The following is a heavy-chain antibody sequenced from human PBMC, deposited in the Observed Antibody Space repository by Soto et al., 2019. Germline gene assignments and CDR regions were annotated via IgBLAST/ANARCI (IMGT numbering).Heavy chain of an antibody. Sequence: QVQLVQSGAEVKKPGSSGKVSCKASGGTFSSYAISWVRQAPGQGLEWMGGIIPIFGTANYAQKFQGRVTITADESTSTAYMELSRLRSEDTAVYYCARVGVVVQAAPPNYCYYYGMDVWGQGTTVTVSS. CDR1: GGTFSSYA. CDR2: IIPIFGTA. D-gene: IGHD2-2*01. CDR3: ARVGVVVQAAPPNYCYYYGMDV. V-gene: IGHV1-69*01. J-gene: IGHJ6*02.